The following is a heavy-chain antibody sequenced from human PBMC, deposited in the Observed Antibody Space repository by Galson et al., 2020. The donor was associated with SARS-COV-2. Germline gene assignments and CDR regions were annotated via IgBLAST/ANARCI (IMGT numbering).Heavy chain of an antibody. J-gene: IGHJ4*02. V-gene: IGHV3-9*01. CDR2: ISWNSGSI. CDR1: GFTFDDYA. Sequence: GGSLRLSCAASGFTFDDYAMHWVRQAPGKGLEWVSGISWNSGSIGYADSVKGRFTISRDNAKNSLYLQMNSLRAEDTALYYCASTRYWGQGTMVTVSS. CDR3: ASTRY.